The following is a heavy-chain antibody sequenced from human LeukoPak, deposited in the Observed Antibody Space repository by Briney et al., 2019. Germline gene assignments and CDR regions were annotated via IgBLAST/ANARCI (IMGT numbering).Heavy chain of an antibody. Sequence: PGGSLRLSCAASGFTFSSYAMSWVRQAPGKGLEWVSFIRYDGSNKYYADSVKGRFTISRDNSKNTLYLQMNSLRAEDTAVYYCVKDYDFWSGYYSPTRGYFDYWGQGTLVTVSS. CDR3: VKDYDFWSGYYSPTRGYFDY. CDR2: IRYDGSNK. D-gene: IGHD3-3*01. CDR1: GFTFSSYA. V-gene: IGHV3-30*02. J-gene: IGHJ4*02.